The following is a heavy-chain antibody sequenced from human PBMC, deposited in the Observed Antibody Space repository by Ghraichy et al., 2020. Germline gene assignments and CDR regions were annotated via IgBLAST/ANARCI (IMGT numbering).Heavy chain of an antibody. CDR3: ARGYCSSTSCPYYYYYMDV. D-gene: IGHD2-2*01. Sequence: LNISCTVSGGSISSYYWSWIRQPPGKGLEWIGYIYYSGSTNYNPSLKSRVTISVDTSKNQFSLKLSSVTAADTAVYYCARGYCSSTSCPYYYYYMDVWGKGTTVTVSS. V-gene: IGHV4-59*08. CDR1: GGSISSYY. J-gene: IGHJ6*03. CDR2: IYYSGST.